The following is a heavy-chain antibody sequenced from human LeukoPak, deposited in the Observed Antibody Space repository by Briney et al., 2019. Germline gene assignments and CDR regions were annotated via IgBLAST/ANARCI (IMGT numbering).Heavy chain of an antibody. CDR1: GFTFSYAW. CDR3: FRHLVVPGAGADY. CDR2: IKNKADDGTT. V-gene: IGHV3-15*01. D-gene: IGHD2-15*01. Sequence: KSGGSLRLSCAASGFTFSYAWMSWVRQAPGKGLEWVGLIKNKADDGTTDYSAPVKGKFTISRDDSKNTLYLQMDSLKTEDTAVYYCFRHLVVPGAGADYWGQGTLVTVSS. J-gene: IGHJ4*02.